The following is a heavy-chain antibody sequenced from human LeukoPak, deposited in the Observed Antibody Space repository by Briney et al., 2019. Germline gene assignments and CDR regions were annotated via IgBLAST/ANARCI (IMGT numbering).Heavy chain of an antibody. D-gene: IGHD6-19*01. J-gene: IGHJ4*02. CDR2: ISGSGGST. V-gene: IGHV3-23*01. CDR3: AKDYSRASYSSGDY. Sequence: GGSLRLSCAASGFTFSSYSMNWVRQAPGKGLEWVPAISGSGGSTYYADSVKGRFTISRDNSKNTLYLQMNSLRAEDTAVYYCAKDYSRASYSSGDYWGQGTLVTVSS. CDR1: GFTFSSYS.